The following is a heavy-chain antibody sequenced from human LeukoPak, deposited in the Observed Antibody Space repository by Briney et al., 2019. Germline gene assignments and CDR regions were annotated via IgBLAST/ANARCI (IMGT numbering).Heavy chain of an antibody. D-gene: IGHD1-26*01. V-gene: IGHV3-11*01. CDR1: GFTFSDYY. J-gene: IGHJ4*02. CDR3: AKDVGKWESLHFFDY. Sequence: GGSLRLSCAASGFTFSDYYMSWIRQAPGKGLEWVSYISSSGSTIYYADSVKGRFTISRDNAKNSLYLQMNSLRAEDTAVYYCAKDVGKWESLHFFDYWGQGTLVTVSS. CDR2: ISSSGSTI.